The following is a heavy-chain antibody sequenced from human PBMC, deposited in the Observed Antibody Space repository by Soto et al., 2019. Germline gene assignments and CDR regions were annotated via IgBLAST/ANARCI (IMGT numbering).Heavy chain of an antibody. D-gene: IGHD5-18*01. CDR1: GGSISSYY. Sequence: SETLSLTCTVSGGSISSYYWSWIRQPPGKGLEWIGYIYYSGSTNYNPSLKSRVTISIDTSKNQFSLKLSSVTAADTAVYYCARGEYSYGSYYYYGMDVWGQGTTVTVSS. J-gene: IGHJ6*02. CDR3: ARGEYSYGSYYYYGMDV. CDR2: IYYSGST. V-gene: IGHV4-59*01.